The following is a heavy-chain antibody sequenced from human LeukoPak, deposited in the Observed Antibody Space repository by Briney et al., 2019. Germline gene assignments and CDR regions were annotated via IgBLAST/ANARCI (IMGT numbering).Heavy chain of an antibody. CDR1: GGSFSGYF. CDR3: ARVNTGGGFDP. CDR2: INHSGNT. D-gene: IGHD1-26*01. Sequence: PSETLSLTCAVYGGSFSGYFWSWIRQPPGKGLEWIGEINHSGNTNYNSSLKSRITISVDTSKNQFSLKLNSVTAADTAVYSCARVNTGGGFDPWGQGALVTVSS. V-gene: IGHV4-34*01. J-gene: IGHJ5*02.